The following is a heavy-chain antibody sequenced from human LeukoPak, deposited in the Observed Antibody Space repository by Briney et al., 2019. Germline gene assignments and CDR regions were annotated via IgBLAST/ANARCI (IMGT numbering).Heavy chain of an antibody. J-gene: IGHJ3*02. CDR1: GFTFRNYA. D-gene: IGHD2-21*02. CDR3: AKGFLVTPTDDAFDI. Sequence: PGGSLRLSCAASGFTFRNYAMYWVRQAPGKGLEWVAFISYDGSNKYYADSVKGRFTISRDNSKNTLYLQMNSLRAEDTALYYCAKGFLVTPTDDAFDIWGQGTMVTVSS. CDR2: ISYDGSNK. V-gene: IGHV3-30-3*01.